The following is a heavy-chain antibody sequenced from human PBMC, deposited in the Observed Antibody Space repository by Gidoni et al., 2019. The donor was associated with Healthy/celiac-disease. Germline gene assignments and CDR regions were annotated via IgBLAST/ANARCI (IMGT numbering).Heavy chain of an antibody. CDR3: ARDACKIAYSGSYCSSGDFDY. V-gene: IGHV3-21*01. CDR2: ISSSSSYI. J-gene: IGHJ4*02. D-gene: IGHD1-26*01. CDR1: GFTFRSYS. Sequence: EVQLVESGGGLVKPGGSLRLSCAASGFTFRSYSMNWVRQAPGKGLEWVSSISSSSSYIYYADSVKGRFTISRDNAKNSLYLQMNSLRAEDTAVYYCARDACKIAYSGSYCSSGDFDYWGQGTLVTVSS.